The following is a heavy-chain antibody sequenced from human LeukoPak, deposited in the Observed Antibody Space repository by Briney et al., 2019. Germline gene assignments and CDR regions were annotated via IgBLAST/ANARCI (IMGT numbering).Heavy chain of an antibody. CDR2: IWYDGSNK. V-gene: IGHV3-33*01. CDR3: ARGTTDIVADISDAFDI. D-gene: IGHD5-12*01. CDR1: GFTFSNYG. Sequence: GGSLRLSCAAPGFTFSNYGMHWVRKPPGKGLGWVAVIWYDGSNKYYADSVKGRFTTSRDNSKNTLYLQLNSLKAEDTAVYFCARGTTDIVADISDAFDIWGQGAVVTVSS. J-gene: IGHJ3*02.